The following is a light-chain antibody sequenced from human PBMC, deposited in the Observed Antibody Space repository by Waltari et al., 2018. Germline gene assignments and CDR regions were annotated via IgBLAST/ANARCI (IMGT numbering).Light chain of an antibody. CDR1: QNPFWLSNKKNY. J-gene: IGKJ2*01. CDR2: WAS. Sequence: DVVMTQSPDSLAVSLGERATINCKSSQNPFWLSNKKNYLVWYQQKPGQPPKVLFYWASTRASGVPAGFIGGRSGTYFTLTIDSLQAEDVAFYYCQQYYDVPYTFGRGTRLEIK. V-gene: IGKV4-1*01. CDR3: QQYYDVPYT.